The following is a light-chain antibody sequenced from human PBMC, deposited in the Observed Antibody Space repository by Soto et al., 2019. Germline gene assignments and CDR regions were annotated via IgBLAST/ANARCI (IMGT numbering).Light chain of an antibody. J-gene: IGLJ2*01. CDR2: DTS. CDR3: LLCYRGAEGV. Sequence: QAVVTQEPSLTVSPGGTVTLTCGSSTGAVTSGHYPYWFQQKPGQAPRTLIYDTSNKHSWTPARFSGSLLGGKAALTLSGAEPEDEAEYYCLLCYRGAEGVFGGGTKLTVL. CDR1: TGAVTSGHY. V-gene: IGLV7-46*01.